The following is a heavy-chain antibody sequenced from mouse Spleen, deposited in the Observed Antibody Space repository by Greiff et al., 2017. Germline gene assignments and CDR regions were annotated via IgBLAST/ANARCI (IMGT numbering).Heavy chain of an antibody. Sequence: EVQLVESGPGLVKPSQSLSLTCSVTGYSITSGYYWNWIRQFPGNKLEWMGYISYDGSNNYNPSLKNRISITRDTSKNQFFLKLNSVTTEDTATYYCARDGDYDLAWFAYWGQGTLVTVSA. J-gene: IGHJ3*01. CDR1: GYSITSGYY. CDR2: ISYDGSN. V-gene: IGHV3-6*02. CDR3: ARDGDYDLAWFAY. D-gene: IGHD2-4*01.